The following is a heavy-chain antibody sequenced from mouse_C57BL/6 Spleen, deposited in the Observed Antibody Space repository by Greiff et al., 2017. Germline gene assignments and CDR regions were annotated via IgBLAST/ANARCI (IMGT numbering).Heavy chain of an antibody. CDR1: GFTFSSYG. V-gene: IGHV5-6*01. J-gene: IGHJ2*01. D-gene: IGHD1-1*01. CDR2: ISSGGSYT. CDR3: ARHRLTTVVDG. Sequence: EVQVVESGGDLVKPGGSLKLSCAASGFTFSSYGMSWVRQTPDKRLEWVATISSGGSYTYYPDSVKGRFTISRDNAKNTLYLQMSSLKSEDTAMYYCARHRLTTVVDGWGQGTTLTVSS.